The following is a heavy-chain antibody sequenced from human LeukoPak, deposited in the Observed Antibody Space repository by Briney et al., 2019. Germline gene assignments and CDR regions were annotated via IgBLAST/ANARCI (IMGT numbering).Heavy chain of an antibody. CDR3: AKDIGSSGLVSQH. D-gene: IGHD6-19*01. V-gene: IGHV3-43D*03. CDR2: ISWDGGST. Sequence: PGGSLRLSCAASGFTFDDYAMHWVRQAPGKGLEWVSLISWDGGSTYYADSVKGRFTISRDNSKNSLYLQMNSLRAEDTALYYCAKDIGSSGLVSQHWGQGTLVTVSS. CDR1: GFTFDDYA. J-gene: IGHJ1*01.